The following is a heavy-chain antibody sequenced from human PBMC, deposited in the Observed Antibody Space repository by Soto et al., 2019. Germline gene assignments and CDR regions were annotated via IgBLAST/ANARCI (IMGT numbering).Heavy chain of an antibody. CDR1: GYTFSIYG. J-gene: IGHJ4*02. CDR3: ARSKAYYDFWSGYRPYYFDY. Sequence: GASVKVSCKASGYTFSIYGINWVRQAPGQGLEWMGWTRPNNGNTKYAQNLQGRVTMTTDTSTSTAYMELRSLRPDDTAVYYCARSKAYYDFWSGYRPYYFDYWGQGTLVTV. V-gene: IGHV1-18*01. CDR2: TRPNNGNT. D-gene: IGHD3-3*01.